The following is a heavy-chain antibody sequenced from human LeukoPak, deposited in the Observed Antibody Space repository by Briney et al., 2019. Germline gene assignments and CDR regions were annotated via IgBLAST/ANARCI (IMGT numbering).Heavy chain of an antibody. Sequence: PSGTLSLTCTVSGGSISSSSYYWGWIRQPPGKGLEWIGSIYYSGSTYYNPSLKSRVTISVDTSKNQFSLKLSSVTAADTAVYYCARHASEDYDILTGYSFDYWGQGTLVTVSS. CDR1: GGSISSSSYY. CDR2: IYYSGST. V-gene: IGHV4-39*01. J-gene: IGHJ4*02. D-gene: IGHD3-9*01. CDR3: ARHASEDYDILTGYSFDY.